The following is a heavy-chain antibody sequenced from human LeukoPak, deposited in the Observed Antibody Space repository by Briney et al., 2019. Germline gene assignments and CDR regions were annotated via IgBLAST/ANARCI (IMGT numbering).Heavy chain of an antibody. CDR3: ARDESYYDSSGLFDP. J-gene: IGHJ5*02. V-gene: IGHV1-18*01. D-gene: IGHD3-22*01. CDR1: GYTFTSYG. CDR2: ISAYNGNT. Sequence: ASVKVSCKASGYTFTSYGISWVRQAPGQGLEWMGWISAYNGNTHYAQKLQGRVTMTTDTSTSTAYMELRSLRSDDTAVYYCARDESYYDSSGLFDPWGQGTLVIVSA.